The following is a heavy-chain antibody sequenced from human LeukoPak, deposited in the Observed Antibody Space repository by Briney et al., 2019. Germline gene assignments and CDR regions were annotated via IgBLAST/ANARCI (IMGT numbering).Heavy chain of an antibody. J-gene: IGHJ4*02. Sequence: PSETLSLTCTVSGYSISSGCYWGWIRQPPGKGLGWIGSIYHSGSTYYNPSLKSRVTISVDTSKNQFSLKLSSVTAADTAVYYCARIVTYSSSFDYWGQGTLVTVSS. V-gene: IGHV4-38-2*02. CDR1: GYSISSGCY. D-gene: IGHD6-6*01. CDR3: ARIVTYSSSFDY. CDR2: IYHSGST.